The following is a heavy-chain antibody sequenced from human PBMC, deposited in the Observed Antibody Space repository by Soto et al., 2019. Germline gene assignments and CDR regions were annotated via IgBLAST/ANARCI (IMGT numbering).Heavy chain of an antibody. Sequence: SETLSLTCAVYGGSFSGYYWSWIRQPPGKGLEWIGEINHSGSTNYNPSLKSRVTISVDTSKNQFSLKLSSVTAADTAVYYCARGTRGSSGVYYYYYGMDVWGQGTTVT. V-gene: IGHV4-34*01. D-gene: IGHD6-6*01. CDR1: GGSFSGYY. CDR2: INHSGST. CDR3: ARGTRGSSGVYYYYYGMDV. J-gene: IGHJ6*02.